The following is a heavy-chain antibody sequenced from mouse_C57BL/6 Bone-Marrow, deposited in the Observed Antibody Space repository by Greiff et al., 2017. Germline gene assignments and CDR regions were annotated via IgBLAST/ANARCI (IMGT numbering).Heavy chain of an antibody. CDR1: GYAFSSSW. J-gene: IGHJ1*03. Sequence: VKLQESGPELVKPGASVKISCKASGYAFSSSWMNWVKQRPGKGLEWIGRIYPGDGDTNYNGKFKGKATLTADKSSSTAYMQLSSLTSEDSAVYFCARLGDLGLRRYWYFDVWGTGTTVTVSS. CDR3: ARLGDLGLRRYWYFDV. CDR2: IYPGDGDT. D-gene: IGHD2-4*01. V-gene: IGHV1-82*01.